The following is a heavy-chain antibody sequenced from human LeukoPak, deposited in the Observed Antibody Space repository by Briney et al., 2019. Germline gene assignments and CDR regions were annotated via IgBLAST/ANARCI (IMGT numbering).Heavy chain of an antibody. D-gene: IGHD4-23*01. V-gene: IGHV1-69*13. CDR3: ARDLGTMTTVVTPGNAFDI. Sequence: GASVKVSCKASGYTFTSYGISWVRQAPGQGLEWMGGIIPIFGTANYAQKFQGRVTITADESTSTAYMELSSLRSEDTAVYYCARDLGTMTTVVTPGNAFDIWGQGTMVTVSS. CDR2: IIPIFGTA. J-gene: IGHJ3*02. CDR1: GYTFTSYG.